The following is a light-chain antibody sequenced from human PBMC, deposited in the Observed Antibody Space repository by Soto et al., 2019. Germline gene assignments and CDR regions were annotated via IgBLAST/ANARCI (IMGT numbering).Light chain of an antibody. Sequence: DIQMTQSPSSLSASVGDRVTITCQASQVISNYLNWYQQKPGKAPKXXIYDASNLETGVPSKFSGSGSGTDFTFTISSLQPEDIATYYCQQYDNLPITFGQGTRLEI. CDR2: DAS. J-gene: IGKJ5*01. CDR1: QVISNY. V-gene: IGKV1-33*01. CDR3: QQYDNLPIT.